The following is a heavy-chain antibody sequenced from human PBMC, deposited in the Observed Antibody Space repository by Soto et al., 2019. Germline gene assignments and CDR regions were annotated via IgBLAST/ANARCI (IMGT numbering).Heavy chain of an antibody. D-gene: IGHD6-19*01. V-gene: IGHV5-51*01. CDR2: IYPGDSDT. CDR1: GYSFTTYC. Sequence: PGESLKISCKGSGYSFTTYCIGWVLQMPGKGLEWMGIIYPGDSDTRYSPSFQGQVTISADKSISTAYLQWSSLKASDTAMYYCARRIAVAGHYYYYGMDVWGQGTTVTVSS. J-gene: IGHJ6*02. CDR3: ARRIAVAGHYYYYGMDV.